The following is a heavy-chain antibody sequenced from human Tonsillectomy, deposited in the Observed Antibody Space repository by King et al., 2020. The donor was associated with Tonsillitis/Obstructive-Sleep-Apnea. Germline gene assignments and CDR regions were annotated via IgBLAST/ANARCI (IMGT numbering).Heavy chain of an antibody. Sequence: VQLVESGGGVVQPGRSLRLSCAASGFTFSSYGMHWVRQAPGKGLEWVAVISYDGTNKYYADSVKGRFTVSRDNSKNTLYLQLNSLGTEDTAVYYCAKGGWCSSTRCYHSWWFDPWGQGTLVTVSS. CDR3: AKGGWCSSTRCYHSWWFDP. V-gene: IGHV3-30*18. CDR2: ISYDGTNK. D-gene: IGHD2-2*01. CDR1: GFTFSSYG. J-gene: IGHJ5*02.